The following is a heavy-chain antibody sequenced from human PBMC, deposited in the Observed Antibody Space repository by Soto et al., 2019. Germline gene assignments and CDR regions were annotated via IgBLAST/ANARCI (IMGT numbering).Heavy chain of an antibody. J-gene: IGHJ4*02. CDR3: ASARDYGANTPYFES. CDR2: ISSSGRTI. D-gene: IGHD4-17*01. Sequence: EVQLKESGGGLVQPGGYLRLSCAASGVTFSRYSMNWVRQAPGKGLEWVSFISSSGRTIYYAASVKGRFTISRDNATPSLNLQMTNLRHEDTAVYYCASARDYGANTPYFESWGPGTLVTVST. V-gene: IGHV3-48*02. CDR1: GVTFSRYS.